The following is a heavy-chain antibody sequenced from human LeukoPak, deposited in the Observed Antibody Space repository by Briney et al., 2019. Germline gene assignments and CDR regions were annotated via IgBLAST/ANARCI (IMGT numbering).Heavy chain of an antibody. CDR3: ARDRDYYGSGSYYSKIDY. CDR2: ISAYNGNT. Sequence: ASVKVSCKASGYTFTGYGISWVRQAPGQGLEWMGWISAYNGNTNYAQKLQGRVTMTTDTSTSTAYMELRSLRSDDTAVYYCARDRDYYGSGSYYSKIDYWGQGTLVTVSS. J-gene: IGHJ4*02. V-gene: IGHV1-18*04. CDR1: GYTFTGYG. D-gene: IGHD3-10*01.